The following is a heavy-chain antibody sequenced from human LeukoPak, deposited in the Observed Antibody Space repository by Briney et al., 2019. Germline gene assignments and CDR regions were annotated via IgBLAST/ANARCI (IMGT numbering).Heavy chain of an antibody. CDR1: GFTFSGYG. CDR2: ISGSGGST. Sequence: PGGSLRLSCAASGFTFSGYGMSWVRQAPGKGLEWVSAISGSGGSTYYADSVKGRFTISRDNSKNTLYLQMKSLRAEDTAVYYCTSRGPGGRVDWGQGTLVTVSS. D-gene: IGHD6-19*01. CDR3: TSRGPGGRVD. J-gene: IGHJ4*02. V-gene: IGHV3-23*01.